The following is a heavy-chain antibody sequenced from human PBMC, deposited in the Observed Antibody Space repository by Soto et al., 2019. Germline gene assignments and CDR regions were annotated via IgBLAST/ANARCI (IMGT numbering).Heavy chain of an antibody. Sequence: PSETLSLTCTVSGGSISRRTHYWGWIRQSPGKGLEWIGSVYYSGTTYYNPSLKSRVTISVDTSKSQFSLKLNSVTAADTAVYYCARHLSSYYYYMDVWGKGTTVTVSS. V-gene: IGHV4-39*01. CDR2: VYYSGTT. D-gene: IGHD6-6*01. CDR3: ARHLSSYYYYMDV. CDR1: GGSISRRTHY. J-gene: IGHJ6*03.